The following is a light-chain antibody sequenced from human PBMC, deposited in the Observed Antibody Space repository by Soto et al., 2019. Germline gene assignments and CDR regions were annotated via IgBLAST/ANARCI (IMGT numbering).Light chain of an antibody. V-gene: IGKV3-20*01. CDR2: GPS. CDR3: QQYGSSPWT. J-gene: IGKJ1*01. Sequence: PGDRATLTCRASKTISGTFFGWYQQKPGQAPRLLIYGPSNRATDIPDRFSGGGSVSEFTLTISRLEPEDFAMYYCQQYGSSPWTFGQGTKVEVK. CDR1: KTISGTF.